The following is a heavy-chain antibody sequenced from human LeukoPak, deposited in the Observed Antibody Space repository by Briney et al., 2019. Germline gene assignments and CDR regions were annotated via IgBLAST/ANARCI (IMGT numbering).Heavy chain of an antibody. J-gene: IGHJ3*01. Sequence: GGSLRLSCVASGYAFSDHWMIWVRQAPGRGLEWVANINQDGDTEHYVDSVEGRFTISRDNAKNSLSLQMHGLRVEDTAVYYCVRDGGYCSGGACYDAPDFWGQGTLVSVSS. CDR3: VRDGGYCSGGACYDAPDF. CDR2: INQDGDTE. V-gene: IGHV3-7*05. CDR1: GYAFSDHW. D-gene: IGHD2-15*01.